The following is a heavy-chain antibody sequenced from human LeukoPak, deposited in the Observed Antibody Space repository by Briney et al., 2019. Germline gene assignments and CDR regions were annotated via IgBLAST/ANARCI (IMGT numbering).Heavy chain of an antibody. V-gene: IGHV4-38-2*02. CDR3: ASRPYYYDSSGYYFDY. CDR1: GYSISSGYY. CDR2: IYHSGST. D-gene: IGHD3-22*01. Sequence: SETLSLTCTVSGYSISSGYYWGWIRQPPGKGLEWIGSIYHSGSTYYNPSLKSRVTISVDTSKNQFSLKLSSVTAAGTAVYYCASRPYYYDSSGYYFDYWGQGTLVTVSS. J-gene: IGHJ4*02.